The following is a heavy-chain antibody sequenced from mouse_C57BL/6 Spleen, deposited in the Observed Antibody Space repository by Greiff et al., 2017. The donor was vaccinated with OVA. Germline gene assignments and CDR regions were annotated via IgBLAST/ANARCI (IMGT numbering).Heavy chain of an antibody. CDR1: GFTFNTYA. J-gene: IGHJ3*01. V-gene: IGHV10-3*01. D-gene: IGHD2-3*01. CDR2: IRSKSSNYAT. CDR3: VGGGYYDWFAY. Sequence: VQLVESGGGLVQPKGSLKLSCAASGFTFNTYAMHWVRLAPGKGLEWVARIRSKSSNYATYYADSVKDRFTISRDDSQSMLYLQMNNLKTEDTAVYYCVGGGYYDWFAYWGQGTLVTVSA.